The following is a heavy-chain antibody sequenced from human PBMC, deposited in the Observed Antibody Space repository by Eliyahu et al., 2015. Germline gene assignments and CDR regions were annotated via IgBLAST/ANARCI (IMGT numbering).Heavy chain of an antibody. CDR1: GYSIASGYY. D-gene: IGHD3-9*01. J-gene: IGHJ4*02. CDR3: ATDMRLVTFDS. Sequence: QVQLQESGPGLVKPSETLSLTCAVSGYSIASGYYWGWIRQSPGKDLEWIGSVYKSGTTDYNPSLRSRVTISIDTSKNRFSLRLTSVTAADTAIYYCATDMRLVTFDSWGQGVLVTVSS. V-gene: IGHV4-38-2*01. CDR2: VYKSGTT.